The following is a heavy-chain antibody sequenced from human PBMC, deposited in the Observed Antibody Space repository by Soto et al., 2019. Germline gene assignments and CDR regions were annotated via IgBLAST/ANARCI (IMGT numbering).Heavy chain of an antibody. J-gene: IGHJ4*02. Sequence: GGSLRLSCAESGFSFSNYGMHWVRQAPGKGLEWVAVISYDGSSKYHADSVKGRFTISRDNSKNTLHLQMNSLRAEDTAVYYCSKDRRGGRAVLDSWGQGTPVTVSS. CDR3: SKDRRGGRAVLDS. V-gene: IGHV3-30*18. CDR1: GFSFSNYG. D-gene: IGHD2-8*01. CDR2: ISYDGSSK.